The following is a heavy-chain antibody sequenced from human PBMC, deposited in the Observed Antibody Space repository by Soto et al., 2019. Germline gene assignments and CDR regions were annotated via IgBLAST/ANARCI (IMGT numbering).Heavy chain of an antibody. J-gene: IGHJ4*02. CDR1: GYSVSSNSAA. Sequence: SQTLSLTFAISGYSVSSNSAAWNWISQSPSRGLEWLGRTYYSSNLYNDYAVSVKIRININPDTSKNQFSLQLNSVTPEDTAVYYCAREGIAAAGTGSIFDYWGQGTLVTVSS. CDR2: TYYSSNLYN. V-gene: IGHV6-1*01. CDR3: AREGIAAAGTGSIFDY. D-gene: IGHD6-13*01.